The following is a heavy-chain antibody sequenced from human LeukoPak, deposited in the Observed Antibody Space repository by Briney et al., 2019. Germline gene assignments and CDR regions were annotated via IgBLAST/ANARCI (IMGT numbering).Heavy chain of an antibody. CDR2: INHSGST. Sequence: GSLRLSCAASGFTFSSYAMSWVRQPPGKGLEWIGEINHSGSTNYNPSLKSRVTISVDTSKNQFSLKLSSVTAADTAVYYCARGPGIGYYSYYFDYWGQGTLVTVSS. CDR1: GFTFSSYA. J-gene: IGHJ4*02. CDR3: ARGPGIGYYSYYFDY. D-gene: IGHD3-3*01. V-gene: IGHV4-34*01.